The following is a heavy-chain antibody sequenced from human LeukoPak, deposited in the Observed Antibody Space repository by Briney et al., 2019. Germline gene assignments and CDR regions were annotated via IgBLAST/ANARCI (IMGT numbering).Heavy chain of an antibody. CDR2: ISYDGSNK. Sequence: GGSLRLSCAASGFTFSSYAMHWVRQAPGKGLEWVAVISYDGSNKYYADSVKGRFTISRDNSKNTLYLQMNSLRAEDTAVYYCARDPLGIRAFDIWGQGTMVTVSS. V-gene: IGHV3-30-3*01. CDR3: ARDPLGIRAFDI. CDR1: GFTFSSYA. J-gene: IGHJ3*02. D-gene: IGHD7-27*01.